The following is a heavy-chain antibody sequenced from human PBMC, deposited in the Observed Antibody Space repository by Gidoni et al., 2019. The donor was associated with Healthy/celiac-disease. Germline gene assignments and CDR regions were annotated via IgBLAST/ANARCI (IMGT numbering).Heavy chain of an antibody. CDR1: GFTFSDYY. J-gene: IGHJ4*02. Sequence: QVQLVESGGGLVKPGGSLRLSCAASGFTFSDYYMSWIRQAPGKGLEWVSYISSSSSYTNYADSVKGRFTISRDNAKNSLYLQMNSLRAEDTAVNYCARAKFYYDILTGYYPISFDYWGQGTLVIVSS. CDR3: ARAKFYYDILTGYYPISFDY. CDR2: ISSSSSYT. V-gene: IGHV3-11*05. D-gene: IGHD3-9*01.